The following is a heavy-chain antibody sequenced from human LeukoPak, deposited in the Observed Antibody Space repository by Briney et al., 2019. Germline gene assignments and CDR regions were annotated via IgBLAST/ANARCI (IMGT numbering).Heavy chain of an antibody. J-gene: IGHJ4*02. CDR2: ISYDGSNK. D-gene: IGHD5-12*01. CDR1: GFTFSSYA. CDR3: ARGGYD. Sequence: GGSLRLSCAASGFTFSSYAMSWVRQAPGKGLEWVAVISYDGSNKYYADSVKGRFTISRDNAKNSLYLQMNSLRAEDTAIYYCARGGYDWGQGTLVTVSS. V-gene: IGHV3-30-3*01.